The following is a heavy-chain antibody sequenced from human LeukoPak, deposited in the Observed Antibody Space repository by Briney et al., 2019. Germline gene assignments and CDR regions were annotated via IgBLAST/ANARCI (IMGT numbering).Heavy chain of an antibody. J-gene: IGHJ4*02. CDR1: GGSISSGGYY. V-gene: IGHV4-31*03. D-gene: IGHD6-13*01. CDR2: SYYGANT. Sequence: PSQTLSLTCTVSGGSISSGGYYWSWLRQHQGKGPEWTVYSYYGANTYYAPSLKGRVTISVDTSKNQFSLKLSSVTAADTAVYYCASGLKYISSSWRFYFDYWGQGTLVTVSS. CDR3: ASGLKYISSSWRFYFDY.